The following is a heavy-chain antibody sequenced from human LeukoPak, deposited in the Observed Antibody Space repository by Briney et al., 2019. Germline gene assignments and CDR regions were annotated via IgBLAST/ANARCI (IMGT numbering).Heavy chain of an antibody. CDR2: ISYDGSNK. CDR3: ARDSYGSGSYYSLYYYYYGMDV. CDR1: GFTFSSYA. Sequence: PGRSLRLSCAASGFTFSSYAMHWVRQAPGKGLEWVAVISYDGSNKYYADSVKGRFTISRDNSKNTLYLQMNSLRAEDTAVYYCARDSYGSGSYYSLYYYYYGMDVWGQGTTVTVSS. J-gene: IGHJ6*02. D-gene: IGHD3-10*01. V-gene: IGHV3-30*04.